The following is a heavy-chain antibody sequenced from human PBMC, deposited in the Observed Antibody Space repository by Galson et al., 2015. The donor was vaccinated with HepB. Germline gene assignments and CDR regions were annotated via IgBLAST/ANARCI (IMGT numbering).Heavy chain of an antibody. J-gene: IGHJ6*03. D-gene: IGHD3-3*01. CDR3: ARGGVVGDFWSGPPALGYMDV. CDR1: GFTVSSNH. V-gene: IGHV3-53*01. Sequence: SLRLSCAASGFTVSSNHMNWVRQAPGKGLEWVSVIYSGGNTYYADSVKGRFTISRDNSKNTVYLQMNSLRAEDTAVYYCARGGVVGDFWSGPPALGYMDVWGKGTTVTVSS. CDR2: IYSGGNT.